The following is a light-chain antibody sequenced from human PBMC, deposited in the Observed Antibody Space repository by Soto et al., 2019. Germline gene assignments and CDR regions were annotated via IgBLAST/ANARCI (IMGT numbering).Light chain of an antibody. J-gene: IGKJ4*01. CDR2: GAS. Sequence: EIVLTQSPSTLSLSPCEGDTLSCRASQSVSSNSLAWYQQKPGQAPRLLIYGASTRATGIPDRFSGSGSGTDFTLTINRLEPEDFAVYYCQQYGRSPLTFGGGTKVDIK. V-gene: IGKV3-20*01. CDR1: QSVSSNS. CDR3: QQYGRSPLT.